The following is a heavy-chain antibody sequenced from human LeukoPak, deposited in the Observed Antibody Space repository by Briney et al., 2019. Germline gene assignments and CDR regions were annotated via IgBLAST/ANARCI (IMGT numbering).Heavy chain of an antibody. CDR2: IYYSGST. J-gene: IGHJ4*02. D-gene: IGHD6-19*01. CDR1: GGSFSGYY. V-gene: IGHV4-59*08. Sequence: PSETLSLTCAVYGGSFSGYYWSWIRQPPGKGLEWIGCIYYSGSTNYNPSLKSRVTISVDTSKNQFSLKLSSVTAADTAVYYCASYSSGWYYFDYWGQGTLVTVSS. CDR3: ASYSSGWYYFDY.